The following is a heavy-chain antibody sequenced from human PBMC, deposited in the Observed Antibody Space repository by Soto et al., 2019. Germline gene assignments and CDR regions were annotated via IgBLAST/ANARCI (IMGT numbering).Heavy chain of an antibody. D-gene: IGHD2-15*01. J-gene: IGHJ6*02. V-gene: IGHV1-69*01. CDR1: GGTFSSYA. CDR2: IIPIFGTA. Sequence: SVKVSRKASGGTFSSYAISWVRQAPGQGLEWMGGIIPIFGTANYAQKFQGRVTITADESTSTAYMELSSLRSEDTAVYYCARDLDIVVVVAANYYYGMDVWGQGTTVTAP. CDR3: ARDLDIVVVVAANYYYGMDV.